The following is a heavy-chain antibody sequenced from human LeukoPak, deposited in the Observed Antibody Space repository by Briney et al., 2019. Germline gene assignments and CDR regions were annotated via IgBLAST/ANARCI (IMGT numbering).Heavy chain of an antibody. Sequence: GGSLRLSCAASGFSVRTNYMSWVRQAPGKGLEWVSVLYSGGNTYYADSVKGRFTISRDDSKNTLYLQVSSLRVEDTAVYYCARRQGDAFDIWGQGTMVTVSS. J-gene: IGHJ3*02. CDR2: LYSGGNT. V-gene: IGHV3-66*04. CDR3: ARRQGDAFDI. CDR1: GFSVRTNY.